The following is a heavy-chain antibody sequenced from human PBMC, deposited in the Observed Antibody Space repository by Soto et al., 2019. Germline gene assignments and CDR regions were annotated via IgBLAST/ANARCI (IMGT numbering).Heavy chain of an antibody. J-gene: IGHJ5*02. CDR2: ISGSGGST. CDR1: GCTFISYA. CDR3: AKVPYSSSWYWFDP. Sequence: GGSLRLSCAASGCTFISYAMSWVRQAPGKGLEWVSAISGSGGSTYYADSVKGRFTISRDNSKNTLYLQMNSLRAEDTAVYYCAKVPYSSSWYWFDPWGQGTLVTVS. D-gene: IGHD6-13*01. V-gene: IGHV3-23*01.